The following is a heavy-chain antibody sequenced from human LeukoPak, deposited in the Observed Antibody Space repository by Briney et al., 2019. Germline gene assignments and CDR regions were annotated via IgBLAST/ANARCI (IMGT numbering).Heavy chain of an antibody. CDR1: GGTFSSYA. J-gene: IGHJ5*02. CDR2: IIPIFGTA. CDR3: ARYGSGSYYNLYNWFDP. Sequence: GASVKVSCKASGGTFSSYAISWVRQAPGQGLEWMGGIIPIFGTANYAQKFQGRVTITADESTSTAYMELSSLRSEDTAVYYCARYGSGSYYNLYNWFDPWGQGTLVTVSS. V-gene: IGHV1-69*13. D-gene: IGHD3-10*01.